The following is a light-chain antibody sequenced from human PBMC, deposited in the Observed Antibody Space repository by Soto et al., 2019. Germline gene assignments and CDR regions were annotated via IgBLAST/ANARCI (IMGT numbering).Light chain of an antibody. CDR1: SSDVGGYNY. Sequence: QSALTQPASVSGSPGHSITLSCSGTSSDVGGYNYVSWYQQHPGKAPKLMIYEVSNRPSGVSNRFSGSKSGNTASLTISGLQADDEADYYCSSYTTTSTLGVFGGGTSSPS. V-gene: IGLV2-14*01. CDR3: SSYTTTSTLGV. CDR2: EVS. J-gene: IGLJ2*01.